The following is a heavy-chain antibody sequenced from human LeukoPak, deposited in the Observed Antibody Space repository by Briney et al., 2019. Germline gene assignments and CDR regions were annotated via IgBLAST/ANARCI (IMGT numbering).Heavy chain of an antibody. D-gene: IGHD6-13*01. CDR1: GFTFSSYA. CDR3: ARVAAAADTVSGMDV. J-gene: IGHJ6*02. V-gene: IGHV3-30-3*01. CDR2: ISYDGSNK. Sequence: PGRSLRLSCAASGFTFSSYAMHWVRQAPGKGLEWVAVISYDGSNKYYADSVKGRFTISRDNSKNTLYLQMNSLRAEDTAVYYCARVAAAADTVSGMDVWGQGTTVTVSS.